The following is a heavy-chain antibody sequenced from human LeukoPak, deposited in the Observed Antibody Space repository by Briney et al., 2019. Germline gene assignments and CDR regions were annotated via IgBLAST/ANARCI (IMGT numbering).Heavy chain of an antibody. D-gene: IGHD6-19*01. V-gene: IGHV4-61*02. CDR3: ARDTHPVAGMDYYYYYMDV. J-gene: IGHJ6*03. CDR2: IYTSGST. Sequence: SETLSLTCTVSGGSISSGSYYWSWIRQPAGKGLEWIGRIYTSGSTNYNPSLKSRVTISVDTSKNQFSLKLSSVTAADTAVYYCARDTHPVAGMDYYYYYMDVWGKGTTVTVSS. CDR1: GGSISSGSYY.